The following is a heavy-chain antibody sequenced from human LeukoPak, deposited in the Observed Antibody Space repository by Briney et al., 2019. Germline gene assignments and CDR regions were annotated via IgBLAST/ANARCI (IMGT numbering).Heavy chain of an antibody. Sequence: GGSLRLSCAASGFTFSSYAMSWVRQAPGKGLEWVSAISGSGGSTYYADSVKGRFTISRDNSKNTLYLQMNSLRAEDTAVYCCAKGSAVADIYFDYWGQGTLVTVSS. CDR3: AKGSAVADIYFDY. V-gene: IGHV3-23*01. D-gene: IGHD6-19*01. CDR2: ISGSGGST. CDR1: GFTFSSYA. J-gene: IGHJ4*02.